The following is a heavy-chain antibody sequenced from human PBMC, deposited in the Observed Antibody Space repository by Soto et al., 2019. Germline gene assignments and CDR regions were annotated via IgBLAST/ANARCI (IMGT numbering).Heavy chain of an antibody. Sequence: GGSLRPSCAASGFTFSSYAMSWVRQAPGKGLEWVSAIRWSGGSTYFADSVKGRFTIPRDNSKNTQYLQMNSLRAEDTAVYYCAKAGYDILTGYSYWGQGTLVTVSS. CDR2: IRWSGGST. D-gene: IGHD3-9*01. CDR1: GFTFSSYA. CDR3: AKAGYDILTGYSY. J-gene: IGHJ4*02. V-gene: IGHV3-23*01.